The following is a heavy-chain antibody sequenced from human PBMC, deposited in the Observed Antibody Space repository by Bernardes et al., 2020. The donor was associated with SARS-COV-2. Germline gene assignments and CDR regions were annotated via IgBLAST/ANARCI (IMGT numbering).Heavy chain of an antibody. Sequence: GGSLRLSCAASGFTFSSYWMSWVRQAPGKGLEWVANIKGHGSQISSADSVRGRFTISRDNARNLLYLQMNSLRAEDTAVYYCARIDEVTCRDYWGQGTLVTVSS. CDR1: GFTFSSYW. D-gene: IGHD2-15*01. J-gene: IGHJ4*02. CDR3: ARIDEVTCRDY. CDR2: IKGHGSQI. V-gene: IGHV3-7*01.